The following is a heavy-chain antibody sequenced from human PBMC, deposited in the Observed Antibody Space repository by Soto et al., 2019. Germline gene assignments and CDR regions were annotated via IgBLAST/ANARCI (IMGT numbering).Heavy chain of an antibody. J-gene: IGHJ5*02. CDR3: AKDLTIFGVVISPGWFDP. CDR1: GFTFSSYA. CDR2: ISGSGGST. D-gene: IGHD3-3*01. V-gene: IGHV3-23*01. Sequence: GGSLRLSCAASGFTFSSYAMSWVRQAPGKGLEWVSAISGSGGSTYYADSVKGRFTISRDNSKNTLYLQMNSLRAEDTAVYYCAKDLTIFGVVISPGWFDPWGQGTLVTVSS.